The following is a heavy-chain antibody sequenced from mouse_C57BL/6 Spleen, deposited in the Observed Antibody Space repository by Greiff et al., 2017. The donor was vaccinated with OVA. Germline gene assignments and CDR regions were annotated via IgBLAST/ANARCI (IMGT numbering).Heavy chain of an antibody. Sequence: QVQLQQSGAELVRPGSSVKLSCKASGYTFTSYWMHWVKQRPIQGLEWIGNIDPSDSETHYNQKFKDKATLTVDKSSSTAYMQLSSLTSEDSAVYYCARFLNWGYFDVWGTGTTVTVSS. CDR3: ARFLNWGYFDV. CDR1: GYTFTSYW. V-gene: IGHV1-52*01. CDR2: IDPSDSET. J-gene: IGHJ1*03. D-gene: IGHD4-1*01.